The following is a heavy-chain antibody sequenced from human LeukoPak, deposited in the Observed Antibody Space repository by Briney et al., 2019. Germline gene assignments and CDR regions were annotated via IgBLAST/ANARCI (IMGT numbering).Heavy chain of an antibody. CDR3: ARSHRDDSSGYYFYAMDV. CDR1: GFTFSSYW. Sequence: GGSLRLSCAASGFTFSSYWMHWVRQAPGKGLVWVSRINSDGSSTSYADSVKGRFTISRDNAKNSLYLQMNSLRAEDTAVYYCARSHRDDSSGYYFYAMDVWGQGTTVTVSS. J-gene: IGHJ6*02. D-gene: IGHD3-22*01. CDR2: INSDGSST. V-gene: IGHV3-74*01.